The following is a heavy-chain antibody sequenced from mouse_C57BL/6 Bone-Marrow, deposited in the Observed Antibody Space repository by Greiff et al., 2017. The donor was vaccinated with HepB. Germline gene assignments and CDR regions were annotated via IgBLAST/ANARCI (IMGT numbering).Heavy chain of an antibody. D-gene: IGHD1-1*01. J-gene: IGHJ4*01. CDR3: TTSSYHYYAMDY. CDR1: GFNIKDDY. V-gene: IGHV14-4*01. CDR2: IDPENGDT. Sequence: VQLQQSGAELVRPGASVKLSCTASGFNIKDDYMHWVKQRPEQGLEWIGWIDPENGDTEYASKFQGKATITADTSSNTAYLQLSSLTSEDTAVYYCTTSSYHYYAMDYWGQGTSVTVSS.